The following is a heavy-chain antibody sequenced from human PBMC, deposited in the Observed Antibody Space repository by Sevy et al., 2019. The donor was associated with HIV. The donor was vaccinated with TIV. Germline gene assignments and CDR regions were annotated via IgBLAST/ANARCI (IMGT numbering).Heavy chain of an antibody. Sequence: GGSLRLSCAASGFTFSSYSMNWVRQAPGKGLEWVSSISSSSSYIYYANSVKGRFTISRDNAKNSLYLQMNSLRAEDTAVYYCARTVITGTPDYWGQGTLVTVSS. CDR3: ARTVITGTPDY. V-gene: IGHV3-21*01. CDR2: ISSSSSYI. J-gene: IGHJ4*02. CDR1: GFTFSSYS. D-gene: IGHD1-20*01.